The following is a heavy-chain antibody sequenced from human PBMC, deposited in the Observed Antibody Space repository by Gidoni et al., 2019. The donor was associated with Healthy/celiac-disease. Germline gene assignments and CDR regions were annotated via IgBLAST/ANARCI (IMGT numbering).Heavy chain of an antibody. CDR1: AGSISSGGYS. D-gene: IGHD2-15*01. CDR3: ARAYCSGGSCYNFDY. J-gene: IGHJ4*02. Sequence: QLQLQESGSGLVKPSQTLSLPCAVSAGSISSGGYSWSWVRQPPGKGLEWIGYIYHSGSTYYNPSLKSRVTISVDRSKNQFSLKLSSVTAADTAVYYCARAYCSGGSCYNFDYWGQGTLVTVSS. CDR2: IYHSGST. V-gene: IGHV4-30-2*01.